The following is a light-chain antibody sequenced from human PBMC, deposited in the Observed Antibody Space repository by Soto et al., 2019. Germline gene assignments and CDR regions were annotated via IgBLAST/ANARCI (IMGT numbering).Light chain of an antibody. CDR3: QQYGSSPWT. CDR1: QSVSSSY. CDR2: GAS. V-gene: IGKV3-20*01. J-gene: IGKJ1*01. Sequence: IVLTQSPGTLSFPPGERATLSCRVSQSVSSSYLAWYQQKPGQAPRLLIYGASSRATGIPDRFSGSGSGTDFTLTISRLEPEDFAVYYCQQYGSSPWTFGQGTKVDIK.